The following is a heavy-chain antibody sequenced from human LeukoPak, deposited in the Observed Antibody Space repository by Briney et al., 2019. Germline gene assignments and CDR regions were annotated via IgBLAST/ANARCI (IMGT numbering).Heavy chain of an antibody. CDR3: ARGSDTAAGLY. J-gene: IGHJ4*02. Sequence: SETLSLTCTVSGDSISSYYWTWIRQPPGKGLEWIGEINHSGSTNYNPSLKSRVTISVDTSKNQFSLKLSSVTAADTAMYYCARGSDTAAGLYWGQGTLVTVSS. V-gene: IGHV4-34*01. CDR1: GDSISSYY. CDR2: INHSGST. D-gene: IGHD6-13*01.